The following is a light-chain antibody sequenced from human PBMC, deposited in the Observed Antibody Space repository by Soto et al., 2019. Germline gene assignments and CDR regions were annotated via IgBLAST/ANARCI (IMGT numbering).Light chain of an antibody. CDR3: QQYDSWPPLFT. Sequence: EIVMTQSPATLSVSPGERATLSCRASQSISSNLAWYQQRPGQAPRLLVYGASTRATGVPARFSGSGSGTEVTLNISSLQSEDFALYYCQQYDSWPPLFTFGPGTKVDLK. CDR2: GAS. J-gene: IGKJ3*01. V-gene: IGKV3-15*01. CDR1: QSISSN.